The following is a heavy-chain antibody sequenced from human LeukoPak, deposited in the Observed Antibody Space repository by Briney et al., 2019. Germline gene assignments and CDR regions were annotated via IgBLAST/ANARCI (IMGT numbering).Heavy chain of an antibody. CDR2: IYYSGST. J-gene: IGHJ4*02. CDR3: AIPGGGYYDSIGYGY. CDR1: GGSISSSSYY. D-gene: IGHD3-22*01. V-gene: IGHV4-39*01. Sequence: PSETLSLTCTVSGGSISSSSYYWGWIRQPPGKGLEWIGSIYYSGSTYYNPSLKSRVTISVDTSKNQFSLKLSSVTAAGTAVYYCAIPGGGYYDSIGYGYWGQGTPVTGSS.